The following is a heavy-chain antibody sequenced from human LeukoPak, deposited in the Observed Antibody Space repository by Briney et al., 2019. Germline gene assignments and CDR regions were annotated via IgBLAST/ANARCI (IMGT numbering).Heavy chain of an antibody. CDR3: ARVDCSGGSSYFDY. Sequence: GGSLRLSCAASGFTFNSYNMNWVRQAPGKGLEWVSRINSDGSSTRYADSVKGRFTISRDNAKNTLDLQMSSLRAEDTAVYYCARVDCSGGSSYFDYWGQGTLVTVSS. CDR1: GFTFNSYN. D-gene: IGHD2-15*01. CDR2: INSDGSST. J-gene: IGHJ4*02. V-gene: IGHV3-74*01.